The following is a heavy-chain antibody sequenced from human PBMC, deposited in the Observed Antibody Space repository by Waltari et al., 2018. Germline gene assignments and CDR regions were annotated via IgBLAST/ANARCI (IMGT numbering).Heavy chain of an antibody. CDR3: ARGSVADP. CDR1: GFAFSDFY. CDR2: ISRSGDTI. Sequence: QASLVESGGALVRPGGSLRLSCTASGFAFSDFYMTWIRQAPGKGLECISYISRSGDTIYYADSGKGRFVVSRDNAENSLFLEMNNLRVNDSAVYYCARGSVADPWGPGTLVSVSS. J-gene: IGHJ5*02. V-gene: IGHV3-11*04. D-gene: IGHD6-19*01.